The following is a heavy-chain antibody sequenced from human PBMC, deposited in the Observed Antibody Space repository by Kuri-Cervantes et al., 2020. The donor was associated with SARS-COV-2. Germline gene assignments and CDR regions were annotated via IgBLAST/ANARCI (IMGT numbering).Heavy chain of an antibody. D-gene: IGHD2-8*01. CDR2: INHSGST. V-gene: IGHV4-34*01. J-gene: IGHJ6*02. Sequence: SQTLSLTCAVYGGSFSGYYWSWIRQPPGKGLEWIGEINHSGSTNYNPSLKSRVTISVDTSKNQFSLKLSSVTAADTAVYYRARGVVGYCTNGVCYRPYYYGMDVWGQGTTVTVSS. CDR3: ARGVVGYCTNGVCYRPYYYGMDV. CDR1: GGSFSGYY.